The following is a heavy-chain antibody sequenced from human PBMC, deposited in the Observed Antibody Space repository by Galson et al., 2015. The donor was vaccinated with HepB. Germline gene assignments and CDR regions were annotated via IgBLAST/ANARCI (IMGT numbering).Heavy chain of an antibody. D-gene: IGHD6-25*01. V-gene: IGHV3-33*08. CDR2: IRYDRSNK. J-gene: IGHJ4*02. CDR3: AREDADIAAMTLDH. CDR1: GFTFSSYG. Sequence: SLRLSCAASGFTFSSYGMHWVRQAPGKGLEWVAVIRYDRSNKYYADSVKGRFTISRDNSKNTLYLQMNSLRAEDTAVYYCAREDADIAAMTLDHWGQGTPVTVSS.